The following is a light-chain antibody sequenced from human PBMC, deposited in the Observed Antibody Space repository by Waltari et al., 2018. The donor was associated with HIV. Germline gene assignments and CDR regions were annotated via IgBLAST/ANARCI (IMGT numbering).Light chain of an antibody. CDR2: GAS. CDR1: QSISNY. Sequence: DIQVTQSPSSLSASVGDRVTLTCRTSQSISNYLNWYQQKPGKAPNLLIYGASTLQNGVPSRFSGSGSGTDFTLTISSLQPEDFATYYCQQSYSTPLWTFGQGTKLEIK. CDR3: QQSYSTPLWT. J-gene: IGKJ2*02. V-gene: IGKV1-39*01.